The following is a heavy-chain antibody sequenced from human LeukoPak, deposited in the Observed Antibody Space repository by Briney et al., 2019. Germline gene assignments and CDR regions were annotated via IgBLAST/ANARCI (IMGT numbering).Heavy chain of an antibody. CDR1: GGSISSYY. J-gene: IGHJ4*02. CDR3: AREGPSSGYYYPSYYFDY. Sequence: SETLSLTCTVSGGSISSYYWSWTRQPPGKGLEWIGYIYYSGSTNYNPSLKSRVTISVDTSKDQFSLKLSSVTAADTAVYYCAREGPSSGYYYPSYYFDYWGQGTLVTVSS. V-gene: IGHV4-59*01. D-gene: IGHD3-22*01. CDR2: IYYSGST.